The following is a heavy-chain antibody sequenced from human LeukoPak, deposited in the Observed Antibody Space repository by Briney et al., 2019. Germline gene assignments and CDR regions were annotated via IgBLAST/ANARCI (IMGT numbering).Heavy chain of an antibody. Sequence: PGGSLRLSCATSGFSFSSYAMHWVRQAPGKGLEWVAVIWYDGSNQYYADSVRGRFTISRDNSKNTLHLQMNSLRAEDTAAYYCVKSGPDFGDLPSEYYFDFWGQGTLVTVSP. CDR1: GFSFSSYA. CDR2: IWYDGSNQ. CDR3: VKSGPDFGDLPSEYYFDF. V-gene: IGHV3-33*06. D-gene: IGHD4-17*01. J-gene: IGHJ4*02.